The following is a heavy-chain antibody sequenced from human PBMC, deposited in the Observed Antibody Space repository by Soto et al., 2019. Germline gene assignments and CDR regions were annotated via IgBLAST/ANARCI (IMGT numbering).Heavy chain of an antibody. CDR2: ISYDGSNK. CDR1: GFTFSSYG. J-gene: IGHJ4*02. CDR3: ATQDFRGTTGTT. D-gene: IGHD1-1*01. Sequence: GGSLRLSCAASGFTFSSYGMHWVRQAPGKGLEWVAVISYDGSNKYYADSVKGRFTISRDNSKNTLYLQMNSLRVEDTAVYNCATQDFRGTTGTTWGQGTLVTVSS. V-gene: IGHV3-30*03.